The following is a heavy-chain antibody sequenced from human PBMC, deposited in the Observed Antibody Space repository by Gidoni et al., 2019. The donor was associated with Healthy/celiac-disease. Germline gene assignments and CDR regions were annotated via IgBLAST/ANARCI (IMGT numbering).Heavy chain of an antibody. V-gene: IGHV4-39*01. CDR3: ASGDSSSWFWAFDI. CDR2: IYYSGRT. CDR1: GGSISSSSYY. D-gene: IGHD6-13*01. Sequence: QLQLQESGPGLVKPSETLSLTCTVSGGSISSSSYYWGWIRQPPGKGLEWIGSIYYSGRTYYNPSLKSRVTISVDTSKNQFSLKLSSVTAADTAVYYCASGDSSSWFWAFDIWGQGTMVTVSS. J-gene: IGHJ3*02.